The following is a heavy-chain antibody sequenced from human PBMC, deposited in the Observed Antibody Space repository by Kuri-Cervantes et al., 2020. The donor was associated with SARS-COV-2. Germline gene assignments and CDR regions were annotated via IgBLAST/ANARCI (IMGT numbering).Heavy chain of an antibody. J-gene: IGHJ5*02. Sequence: ASVKVSCKASGYTFTGSYMHWVRQAPGQGLEWMGWINPNSGGTNYAQKFQGRVTMTRDTSISTAYMELSRLRSDDTAVYSCSRFRITMRGFDPWGQGTLVTVSS. V-gene: IGHV1-2*02. CDR1: GYTFTGSY. CDR2: INPNSGGT. D-gene: IGHD3-22*01. CDR3: SRFRITMRGFDP.